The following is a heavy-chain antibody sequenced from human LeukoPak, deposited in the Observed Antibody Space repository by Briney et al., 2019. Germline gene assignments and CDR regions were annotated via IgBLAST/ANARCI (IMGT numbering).Heavy chain of an antibody. V-gene: IGHV3-21*04. J-gene: IGHJ6*03. CDR3: ARVPPPFTMYYMDV. D-gene: IGHD5-24*01. Sequence: GGSLRLSCAASGFTFGAYTMNWVRQAPGKGLEWVSSIISTGSYIYYADSVKGRFTISRDNAKNSLYLQMNSLRAEDTAIYFCARVPPPFTMYYMDVWGKGTPVIVSS. CDR2: IISTGSYI. CDR1: GFTFGAYT.